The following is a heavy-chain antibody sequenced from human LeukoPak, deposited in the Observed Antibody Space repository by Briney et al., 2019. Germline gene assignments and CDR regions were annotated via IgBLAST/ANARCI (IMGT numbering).Heavy chain of an antibody. J-gene: IGHJ5*02. D-gene: IGHD2-2*01. Sequence: GGSLRLSCAASGFTVSNNYLSWVRQAPGKGLEWVSIMYRGGSAGVADSVGGRFTISRDTSKNMVYLQMNSLRAEDTAIYYCVRGSDQRGWFDPWGQGTLVTVSS. CDR2: MYRGGSA. CDR1: GFTVSNNY. CDR3: VRGSDQRGWFDP. V-gene: IGHV3-53*01.